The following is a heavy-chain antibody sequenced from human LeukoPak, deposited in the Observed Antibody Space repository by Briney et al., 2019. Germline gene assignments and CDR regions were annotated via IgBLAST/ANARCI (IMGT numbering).Heavy chain of an antibody. V-gene: IGHV3-11*01. D-gene: IGHD5-18*01. CDR2: ISSSGSTI. CDR3: ASTVDTAMVTSSNY. CDR1: GFTFSAYY. J-gene: IGHJ4*02. Sequence: GGSLRLSCAASGFTFSAYYMSWIRQAPGKGLEWVSYISSSGSTIYYADSVKGRFTISRDNAKNSLYLQMNSLRAEDTAVYYCASTVDTAMVTSSNYWGQGTLVTVSS.